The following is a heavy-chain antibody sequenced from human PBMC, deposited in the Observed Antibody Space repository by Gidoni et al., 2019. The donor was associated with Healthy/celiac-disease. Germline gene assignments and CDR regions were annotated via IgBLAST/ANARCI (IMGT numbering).Heavy chain of an antibody. CDR2: IIPIFGTA. V-gene: IGHV1-69*01. CDR3: ARVGVGATTRTDAFDI. Sequence: QVQLVQSGAEVKKPGSSVKVSCKASGGTFSSYAISWVRQAPGQGLEWMGGIIPIFGTANYAQKFQGRVTITADESTSTAYMELSSLRSEDTAVYYCARVGVGATTRTDAFDIWGQGTMVTVSS. D-gene: IGHD1-26*01. CDR1: GGTFSSYA. J-gene: IGHJ3*02.